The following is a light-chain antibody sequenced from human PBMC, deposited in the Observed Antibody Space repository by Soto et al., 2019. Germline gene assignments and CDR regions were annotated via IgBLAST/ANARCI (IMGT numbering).Light chain of an antibody. J-gene: IGLJ3*02. Sequence: QSALTQPRSVSGSPGQLVTISCTGTSSDVGNYNYVSWYQHHPGKAPKLMIYDVSKRPSGVPDRLSASKSGNTASLTISGLQTEDEADYYCCSYAGSYTWVFGGGTKLTVL. CDR2: DVS. CDR3: CSYAGSYTWV. CDR1: SSDVGNYNY. V-gene: IGLV2-11*01.